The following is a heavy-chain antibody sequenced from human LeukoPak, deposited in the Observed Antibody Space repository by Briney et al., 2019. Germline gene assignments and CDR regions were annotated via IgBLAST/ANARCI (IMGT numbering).Heavy chain of an antibody. CDR1: GYTFTSYD. V-gene: IGHV1-46*01. J-gene: IGHJ3*02. Sequence: RGASVKVSCKASGYTFTSYDINWVRQAPGQGLEWMGIINPSGGSTSYAQKFQGRVTMTRDTSTSTVYMELSSLRSEDTAVYYCARRVGWAFDIWGQGTMVTVSS. CDR2: INPSGGST. D-gene: IGHD2-2*03. CDR3: ARRVGWAFDI.